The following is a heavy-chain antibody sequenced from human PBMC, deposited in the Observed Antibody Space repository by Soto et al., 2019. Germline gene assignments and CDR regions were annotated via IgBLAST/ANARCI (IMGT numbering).Heavy chain of an antibody. J-gene: IGHJ4*02. Sequence: KPGGSLRLSCAASGFTFSSYSMNWVRQAPGKXLEWVSSISSSSSYIYYADSVKGRFTISRDNAKNSLYLQMNSLRAEDTAVYYCARVRIDILTGYYGSFGDYFDYWGQGSLVTVSS. V-gene: IGHV3-21*01. D-gene: IGHD3-9*01. CDR1: GFTFSSYS. CDR3: ARVRIDILTGYYGSFGDYFDY. CDR2: ISSSSSYI.